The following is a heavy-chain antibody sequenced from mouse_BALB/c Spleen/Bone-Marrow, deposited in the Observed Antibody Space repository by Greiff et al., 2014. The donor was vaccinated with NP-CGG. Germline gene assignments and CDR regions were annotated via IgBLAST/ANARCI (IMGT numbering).Heavy chain of an antibody. CDR1: GYRFNSYW. J-gene: IGHJ2*01. D-gene: IGHD3-1*01. V-gene: IGHV1-9*01. CDR3: ARLGIRSFDY. Sequence: QVQLQQPGADLMKPGASVKLSCKASGYRFNSYWIEWVKQRPGHGLEWIGEILPGSGSTNFNEKLKGKTTVTAYTSSNTAYMQISSLTSEDSAVYYCARLGIRSFDYWGQGTTLTVSS. CDR2: ILPGSGST.